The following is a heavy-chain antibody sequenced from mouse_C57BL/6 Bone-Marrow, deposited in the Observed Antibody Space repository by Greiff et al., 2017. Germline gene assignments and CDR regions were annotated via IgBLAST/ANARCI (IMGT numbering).Heavy chain of an antibody. D-gene: IGHD2-4*01. CDR3: AKKRGPYDYGNAMDY. CDR1: GFSLTSYG. V-gene: IGHV2-4*01. Sequence: VQLQESGPGLVQPSQSLSITCTVSGFSLTSYGVHWVRQPPGKGLAWLGVIWSGGSTDYTAAFISRLSISKDNSKSQVFFKMNSLQADDTAIYYCAKKRGPYDYGNAMDYWGQGTSVTVSS. CDR2: IWSGGST. J-gene: IGHJ4*01.